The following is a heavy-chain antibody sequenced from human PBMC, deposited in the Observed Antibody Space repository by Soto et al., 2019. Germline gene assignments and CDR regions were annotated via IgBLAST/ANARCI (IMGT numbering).Heavy chain of an antibody. CDR2: ISNSGNTK. Sequence: QVQLVESGGDVVQPGGSLRLSCAASGFTFSASYMTWIRQAPGRGLEWVSYISNSGNTKEYADSVRGRFTISRDNAKNSVHLQMDSLRAEDTAVYYCARERSCSGNNCYKLRFDPWGQGTRVIVSS. J-gene: IGHJ5*02. V-gene: IGHV3-11*01. D-gene: IGHD2-15*01. CDR1: GFTFSASY. CDR3: ARERSCSGNNCYKLRFDP.